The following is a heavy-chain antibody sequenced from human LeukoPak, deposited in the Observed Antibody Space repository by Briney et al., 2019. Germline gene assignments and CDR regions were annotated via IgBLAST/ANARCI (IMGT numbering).Heavy chain of an antibody. J-gene: IGHJ6*02. V-gene: IGHV4-31*03. CDR2: IYYSGST. CDR1: GGSISSGGYY. CDR3: ARADLCGGDCYSPRYYYYYYGMDV. Sequence: PSETLSLTCTVSGGSISSGGYYWSWIRQHPGKGLEWIGYIYYSGSTYYNPSLESRVTISVDTSKNQFSLKLSSVTAADTAVYYCARADLCGGDCYSPRYYYYYYGMDVWGQGTTVTVSS. D-gene: IGHD2-21*02.